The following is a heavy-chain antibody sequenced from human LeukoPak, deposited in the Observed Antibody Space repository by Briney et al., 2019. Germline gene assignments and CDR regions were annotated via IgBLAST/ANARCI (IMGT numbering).Heavy chain of an antibody. J-gene: IGHJ4*02. CDR3: ARGNAN. CDR2: ISYSGST. V-gene: IGHV4-59*01. CDR1: GGSINSYY. Sequence: SETLSLTCTVSGGSINSYYWSWIRQHPGKGLEWIGYISYSGSTNYNPSLKSRVTISLDTSKNQFFLKLSSVTAADTALYYCARGNANWGQGTLVTVSS.